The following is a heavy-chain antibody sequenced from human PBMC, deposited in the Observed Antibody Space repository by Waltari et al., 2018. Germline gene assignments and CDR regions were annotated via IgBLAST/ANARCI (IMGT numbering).Heavy chain of an antibody. Sequence: QVQLVQSGAEVKKPGASVKVSCKASGYTFPGYYMHWVRQAPGQGLEWMAWISPNSGGTNYARKFQGRVTMTRDTSISTAYMELSRLRSDDTAVYYCARVRTTGKWRAFDIWGQGTMVTVSS. CDR1: GYTFPGYY. D-gene: IGHD4-17*01. V-gene: IGHV1-2*02. CDR2: ISPNSGGT. J-gene: IGHJ3*02. CDR3: ARVRTTGKWRAFDI.